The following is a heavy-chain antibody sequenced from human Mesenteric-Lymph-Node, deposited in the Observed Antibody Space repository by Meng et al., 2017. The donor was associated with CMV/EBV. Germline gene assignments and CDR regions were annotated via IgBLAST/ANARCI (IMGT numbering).Heavy chain of an antibody. Sequence: GGSLRLSCAASGFTASSNYMSWVRQAPGKGLEWVSVIYSGGSTYYADSVKGRFTISRDNSKNTLYLQMNSLRAEDTAVYYCARDMYYDFWFDYWGQGTLVTVSS. D-gene: IGHD3-3*01. CDR2: IYSGGST. CDR1: GFTASSNY. V-gene: IGHV3-66*02. CDR3: ARDMYYDFWFDY. J-gene: IGHJ4*02.